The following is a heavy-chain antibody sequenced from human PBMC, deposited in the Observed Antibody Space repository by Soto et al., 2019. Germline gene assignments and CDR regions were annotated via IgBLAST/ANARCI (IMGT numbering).Heavy chain of an antibody. CDR2: INSDGSST. Sequence: GGSLRLSCAASGFTFSSYWMHWVRQAPGKGLVWVSRINSDGSSTSYADSVKGRFTISRDNAKNTLYLRMNSLRAEDTAVYYCARAYDFWSGSNVYGMDVWGQGTTVTVSS. D-gene: IGHD3-3*01. V-gene: IGHV3-74*01. CDR3: ARAYDFWSGSNVYGMDV. J-gene: IGHJ6*02. CDR1: GFTFSSYW.